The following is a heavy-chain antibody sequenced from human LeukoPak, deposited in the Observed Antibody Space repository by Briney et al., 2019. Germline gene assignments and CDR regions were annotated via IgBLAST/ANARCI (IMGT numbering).Heavy chain of an antibody. V-gene: IGHV3-30*01. Sequence: PGRSLRLSCAASGFTFSSYAMHWVRQAPGKGLEGAAVISYDGSNKYYADSVKGRFTISRDNSKNTLYLQMNSLRAEDTAVYYCAKGSGYSYGYFDYWGQGTLVTVSS. CDR3: AKGSGYSYGYFDY. J-gene: IGHJ4*02. CDR2: ISYDGSNK. D-gene: IGHD5-18*01. CDR1: GFTFSSYA.